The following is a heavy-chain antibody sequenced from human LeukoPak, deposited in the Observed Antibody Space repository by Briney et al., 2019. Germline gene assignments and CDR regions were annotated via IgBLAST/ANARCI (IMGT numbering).Heavy chain of an antibody. Sequence: GGSLRLSCAASGFIFSTYSMNWVRQAPGKGLEWVSYISRSSSTIYYADSVKGRFTISRDNAENSLYLQMNSLGAEDTAVYYCARDDHYNYYYMDVWGKGTTVTVSS. J-gene: IGHJ6*03. CDR1: GFIFSTYS. CDR2: ISRSSSTI. CDR3: ARDDHYNYYYMDV. V-gene: IGHV3-48*01.